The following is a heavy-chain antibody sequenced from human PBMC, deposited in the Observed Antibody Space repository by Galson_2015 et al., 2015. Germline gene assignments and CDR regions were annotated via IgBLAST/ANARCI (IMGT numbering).Heavy chain of an antibody. Sequence: LRLSCAASGFTFSSYGMHWVRQAPGKGLEWVAVISYDGSNKYYADSVKGRFTISRDNSKNTLYLQMNSLRAEDTAVYYCARVGELLRYFDWLTNWFDPWGQGTLVTVSS. CDR3: ARVGELLRYFDWLTNWFDP. D-gene: IGHD3-9*01. V-gene: IGHV3-30*03. CDR1: GFTFSSYG. J-gene: IGHJ5*02. CDR2: ISYDGSNK.